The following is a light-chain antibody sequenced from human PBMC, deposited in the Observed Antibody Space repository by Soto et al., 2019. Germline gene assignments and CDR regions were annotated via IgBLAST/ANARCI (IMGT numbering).Light chain of an antibody. V-gene: IGKV3-20*01. CDR3: QQYGSSSWT. J-gene: IGKJ1*01. CDR1: QSFSTSY. Sequence: EIVLTQSPGTLSLSPGERATLSCRASQSFSTSYLAWYQQKPGQAPRLLIYGTSSRATAIPVRFSGSGSGTDFTLTISRLEPEDFAVYYCQQYGSSSWTFGQGTKVEIK. CDR2: GTS.